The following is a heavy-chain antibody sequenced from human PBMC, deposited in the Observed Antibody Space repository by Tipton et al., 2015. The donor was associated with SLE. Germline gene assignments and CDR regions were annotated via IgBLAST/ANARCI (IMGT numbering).Heavy chain of an antibody. CDR3: ARGAVAGNGPYYFDY. CDR2: IYYSGST. D-gene: IGHD6-19*01. V-gene: IGHV4-59*01. Sequence: LRLSCTVSGGSISSYYWSWIRQPPGKGLEWIGYIYYSGSTNYNPSLKSRVTISVDTSKNQFPLKLSSVTAADTAVYYCARGAVAGNGPYYFDYWGKGILITVSS. J-gene: IGHJ4*02. CDR1: GGSISSYY.